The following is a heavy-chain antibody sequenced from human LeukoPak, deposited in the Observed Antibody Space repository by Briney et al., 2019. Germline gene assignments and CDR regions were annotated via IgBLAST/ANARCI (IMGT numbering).Heavy chain of an antibody. CDR1: GFTFSSYG. Sequence: GGSLRLSCSASGFTFSSYGMHWVRQAPGKGLEHVSGISSNGGSTYYADSVKGRITISRDNAKNSLYLQMNSLRAEDTAVYYCATGIAVAGTGVDYWGQGTLVTVSS. V-gene: IGHV3-64*04. D-gene: IGHD6-19*01. J-gene: IGHJ4*02. CDR3: ATGIAVAGTGVDY. CDR2: ISSNGGST.